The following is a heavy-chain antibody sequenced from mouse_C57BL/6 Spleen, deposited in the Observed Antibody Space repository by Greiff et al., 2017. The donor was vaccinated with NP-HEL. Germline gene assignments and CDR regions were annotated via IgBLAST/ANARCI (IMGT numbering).Heavy chain of an antibody. D-gene: IGHD2-3*01. V-gene: IGHV1-15*01. J-gene: IGHJ4*01. CDR1: GYTFTDYE. CDR3: TSDGYDYAMDY. CDR2: IDPETGGT. Sequence: VQVVESGAELVRPGASVTLSCKASGYTFTDYEMHWVKQTPVHGLEWIGAIDPETGGTAYNQKFKGKAILTADKSSSTAYMELRSLTSEDSAVYYCTSDGYDYAMDYWGQGTSVTVSS.